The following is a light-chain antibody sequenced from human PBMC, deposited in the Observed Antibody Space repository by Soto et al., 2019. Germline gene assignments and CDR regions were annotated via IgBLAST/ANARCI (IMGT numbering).Light chain of an antibody. Sequence: QSALTQPPSASGSPGQSVTISCAGTVSDVGGYNYVSWYQQHPGKVPQLMIYQVSKRPSGVPDRFSASKSDTTASLTISGLQAEDKGDYYCMSYAGGNRFVFGTGTKLTVL. CDR3: MSYAGGNRFV. J-gene: IGLJ1*01. V-gene: IGLV2-8*01. CDR2: QVS. CDR1: VSDVGGYNY.